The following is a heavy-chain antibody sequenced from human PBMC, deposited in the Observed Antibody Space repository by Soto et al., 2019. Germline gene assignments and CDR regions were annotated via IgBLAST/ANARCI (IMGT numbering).Heavy chain of an antibody. J-gene: IGHJ5*02. CDR3: ANVGRFSATTPPGWFDP. D-gene: IGHD1-7*01. CDR1: GFTFSSYA. Sequence: PGGSLRLSCAASGFTFSSYAMSWVRQAPGKGLEWVSAISGSGGSTYYADSVKGRFTISRDNSKNTLYLQMNSLRAEDTAVYYCANVGRFSATTPPGWFDPWGQGTLVTVSS. V-gene: IGHV3-23*01. CDR2: ISGSGGST.